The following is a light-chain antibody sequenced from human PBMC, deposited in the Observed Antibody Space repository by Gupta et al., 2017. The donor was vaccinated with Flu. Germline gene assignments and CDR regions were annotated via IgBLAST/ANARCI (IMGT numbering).Light chain of an antibody. CDR2: EVS. CDR3: SSYTSSSTRV. CDR1: SSDVGGYNY. V-gene: IGLV2-14*01. J-gene: IGLJ1*01. Sequence: SITIYCTGTSSDVGGYNYVSCYQQTPAKAPKLMIYEVSNRPSGVSNGFSGSKAGNTASLTISGLQAEDEADYYCSSYTSSSTRVFGTGTKVTVL.